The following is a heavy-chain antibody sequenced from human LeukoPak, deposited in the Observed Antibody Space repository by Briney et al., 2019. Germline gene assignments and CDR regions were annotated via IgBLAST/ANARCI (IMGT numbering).Heavy chain of an antibody. J-gene: IGHJ5*02. V-gene: IGHV4-59*01. D-gene: IGHD2-15*01. Sequence: PSETLSLTCAVYGGSFSGYYWSWIRQPPGKGLEWIGHLYNSGSTNSNPSLKSRVTISVDTSKNQFSLKLNSVTAADTAVYYCARGYCSGGSCYPQGNWFDPWGQGTLVTVSS. CDR3: ARGYCSGGSCYPQGNWFDP. CDR2: LYNSGST. CDR1: GGSFSGYY.